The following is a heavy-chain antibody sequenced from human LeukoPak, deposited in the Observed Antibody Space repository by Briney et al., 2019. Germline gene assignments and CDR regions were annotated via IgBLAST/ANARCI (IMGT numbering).Heavy chain of an antibody. Sequence: PSQTLSLTCAVSGGSINSGGYSWSWIRQPPGKGLEWIGYIYHSGSTYYGPSLKSRVTISLDRPKNQFSLKLSSVTAADTAVYYCARSDYYPSAEYFQHWGQGTLVTVSS. CDR3: ARSDYYPSAEYFQH. J-gene: IGHJ1*01. V-gene: IGHV4-30-2*01. CDR2: IYHSGST. CDR1: GGSINSGGYS. D-gene: IGHD3-10*01.